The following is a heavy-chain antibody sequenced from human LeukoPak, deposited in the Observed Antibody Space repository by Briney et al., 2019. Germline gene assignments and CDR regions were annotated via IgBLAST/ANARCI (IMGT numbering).Heavy chain of an antibody. J-gene: IGHJ6*04. CDR2: IKQDGSEK. CDR1: GFTLSNAW. V-gene: IGHV3-7*01. CDR3: AELGITMIGGV. D-gene: IGHD3-10*02. Sequence: GGSLRLSCAASGFTLSNAWMSWVRQAPGKGLEWVANIKQDGSEKYYVDSVKGRSTISRDNAKNSLYLQMNSLRAEDTAVYYCAELGITMIGGVWGKGTTVTISS.